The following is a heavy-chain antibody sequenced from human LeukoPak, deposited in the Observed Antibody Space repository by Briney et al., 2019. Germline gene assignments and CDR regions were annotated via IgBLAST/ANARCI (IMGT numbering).Heavy chain of an antibody. Sequence: ASVKVSRKASGYTFTSYYMHWVRQAPGQGLEWMGIINPSGGSTSYAQKFQGRVTVTRDTSTSTVYMEMSSLRSEDTAVYYCARGDCSRGSCYLLDHWGQGTLVTVSS. CDR1: GYTFTSYY. J-gene: IGHJ4*02. CDR3: ARGDCSRGSCYLLDH. D-gene: IGHD2-15*01. CDR2: INPSGGST. V-gene: IGHV1-46*01.